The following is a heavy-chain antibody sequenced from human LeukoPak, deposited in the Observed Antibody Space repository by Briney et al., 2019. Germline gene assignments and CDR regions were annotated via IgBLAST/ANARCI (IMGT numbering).Heavy chain of an antibody. CDR1: GFTLSSYA. Sequence: PGGSLRLSCVGSGFTLSSYAMSWVRQAPGKGLEWVSAISGSGGSTYYADSVKGRFTISRDNSKNTLYLQMNSLRAEDTAVYYCAKGALLSPFGSWYFDYWGQGTLVTVSS. V-gene: IGHV3-23*01. J-gene: IGHJ4*02. D-gene: IGHD3-10*01. CDR2: ISGSGGST. CDR3: AKGALLSPFGSWYFDY.